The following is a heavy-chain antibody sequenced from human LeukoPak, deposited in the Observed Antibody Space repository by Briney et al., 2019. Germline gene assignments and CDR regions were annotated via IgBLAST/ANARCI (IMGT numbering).Heavy chain of an antibody. CDR1: GYTFTGYY. V-gene: IGHV1-2*02. Sequence: ASVKVSCKASGYTFTGYYMHWVRQAPGQGLEWMGWINPNSGGTNYAQKFQGRVTMTRDTSISTAYMELSRLRSDDTAVYYCARSYNYYDSSGYSYWGQGTLVTVSS. J-gene: IGHJ4*02. CDR3: ARSYNYYDSSGYSY. CDR2: INPNSGGT. D-gene: IGHD3-22*01.